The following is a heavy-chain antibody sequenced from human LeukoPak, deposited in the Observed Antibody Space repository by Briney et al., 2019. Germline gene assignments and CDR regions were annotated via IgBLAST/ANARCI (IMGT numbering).Heavy chain of an antibody. Sequence: SETLSLTCTVSGGSISSGDYYWSWIRQPPGKVLEWIGYIYYSGSTYYNPSLKSRVTISVDTSKNQFSLKLSSVTAADTAVYYCARDRISDYVIYGMDVWGKGTTVTVSS. CDR1: GGSISSGDYY. V-gene: IGHV4-30-4*01. CDR3: ARDRISDYVIYGMDV. J-gene: IGHJ6*04. D-gene: IGHD4-17*01. CDR2: IYYSGST.